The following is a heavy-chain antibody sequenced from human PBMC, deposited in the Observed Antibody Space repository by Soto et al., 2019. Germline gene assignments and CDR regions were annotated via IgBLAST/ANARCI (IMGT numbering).Heavy chain of an antibody. J-gene: IGHJ5*02. CDR2: IVVGSGNT. CDR1: GFTFTSSA. D-gene: IGHD3-3*01. V-gene: IGHV1-58*01. CDR3: AAGRDYDFWSGYLGNWFDP. Sequence: SVKVSCNASGFTFTSSALKLVRQARGQRLEWIGWIVVGSGNTNYAQKFQERVTITRDMSTSTAYMELSSLRSEDTAVYYCAAGRDYDFWSGYLGNWFDPWGQGALVTVSS.